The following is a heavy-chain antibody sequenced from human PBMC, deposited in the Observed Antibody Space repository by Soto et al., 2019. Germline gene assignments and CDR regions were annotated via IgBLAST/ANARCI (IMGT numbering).Heavy chain of an antibody. D-gene: IGHD3-3*01. V-gene: IGHV3-30-3*01. CDR2: ISYDGSNK. CDR1: GFTFSSYA. Sequence: ESGGGVVQPGRSLRLSCAASGFTFSSYAMHWVRQAPGKGLEWVAVISYDGSNKYYADSVKGRFTISRDNSKNTLYLQMNSLRAEDTAVYYCARDLVGVAPYYFDYWGQGTPVTVSS. CDR3: ARDLVGVAPYYFDY. J-gene: IGHJ4*02.